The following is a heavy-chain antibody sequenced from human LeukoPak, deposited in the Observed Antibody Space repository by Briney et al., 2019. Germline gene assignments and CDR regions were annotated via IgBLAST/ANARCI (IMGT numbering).Heavy chain of an antibody. CDR2: IRNKANSDTT. CDR1: GFTFSDHY. V-gene: IGHV3-72*01. CDR3: VKSLWD. D-gene: IGHD2-21*01. Sequence: GGSLRLSCAASGFTFSDHYMDWGRQAPGKALEWVGRIRNKANSDTTKYAASVKGRFTISRDDSKNSLFLQMNSLKTEDTAVYYCVKSLWDWGQGTLVTVSS. J-gene: IGHJ4*02.